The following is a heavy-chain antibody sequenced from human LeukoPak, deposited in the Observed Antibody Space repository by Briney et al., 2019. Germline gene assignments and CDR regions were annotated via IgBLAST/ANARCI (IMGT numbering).Heavy chain of an antibody. V-gene: IGHV3-66*01. D-gene: IGHD6-25*01. CDR3: ARAADYYYYYMDV. CDR1: GFTFSSYE. Sequence: GGSLRLSCAASGFTFSSYEMNWVRQAPGKGLEWVSVIYSGGSTYYADSVKGRFTISRDNSKNTLYLQMNSLRAEDTAVYYCARAADYYYYYMDVWGKGTTVTISS. CDR2: IYSGGST. J-gene: IGHJ6*03.